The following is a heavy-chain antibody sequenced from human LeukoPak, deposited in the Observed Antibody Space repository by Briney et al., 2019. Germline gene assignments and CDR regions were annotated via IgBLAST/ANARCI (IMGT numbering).Heavy chain of an antibody. CDR3: ATLWNIVATIDY. V-gene: IGHV1-24*01. D-gene: IGHD5-12*01. CDR2: FDPEDGET. J-gene: IGHJ4*02. CDR1: GYTLTELS. Sequence: ASVKVSCKVSGYTLTELSMHWVRQAPGKGLEWMGGFDPEDGETIYAQKFQGRVTMTEDTPTDTAYMELSSLRSEDTAVYYCATLWNIVATIDYWGQGTLVTVSS.